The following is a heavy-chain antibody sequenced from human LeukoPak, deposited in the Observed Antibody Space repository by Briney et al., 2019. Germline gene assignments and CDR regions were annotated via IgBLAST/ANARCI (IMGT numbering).Heavy chain of an antibody. Sequence: GASVKVSCKASGYTFTSHLMHWVRQAPGQGLEWMGVMNPSDGSTTYAQKFQGRVTMTEDTSTDTAYMELSSLRSEDTAVYYCATGGPHYLWRKNQFDHWGQGTLVTVSS. CDR3: ATGGPHYLWRKNQFDH. CDR1: GYTFTSHL. CDR2: MNPSDGST. D-gene: IGHD3-10*01. J-gene: IGHJ4*02. V-gene: IGHV1-46*01.